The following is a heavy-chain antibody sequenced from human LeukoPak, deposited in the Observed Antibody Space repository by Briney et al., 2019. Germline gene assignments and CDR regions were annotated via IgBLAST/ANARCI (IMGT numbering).Heavy chain of an antibody. CDR1: SESFSGYF. CDR2: INYSGST. J-gene: IGHJ3*02. V-gene: IGHV4-34*01. CDR3: ARQGSGSYFFGSGRAFDI. D-gene: IGHD3-10*01. Sequence: SETLSLTCAIYSESFSGYFWSWIRQPPGKGLEWIGEINYSGSTNYNPPLKSRVTISVDTSKNQFSLKRSSVSAADTAVYYCARQGSGSYFFGSGRAFDIWGQGTMVTVSS.